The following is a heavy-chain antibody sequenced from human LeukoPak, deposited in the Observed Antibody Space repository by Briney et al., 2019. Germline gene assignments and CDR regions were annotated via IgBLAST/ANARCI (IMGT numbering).Heavy chain of an antibody. CDR2: IYYSGST. J-gene: IGHJ2*01. CDR3: ARTYGSSGLGYFDL. Sequence: SETLSHTCTVSGGSISSYYWSWIRQPSGKGLEWIGYIYYSGSTNYSPSLKSRLTISVDTSKNQFSLKLSSVTAADTAVYYCARTYGSSGLGYFDLWGRGTLVTVSS. D-gene: IGHD6-13*01. V-gene: IGHV4-59*01. CDR1: GGSISSYY.